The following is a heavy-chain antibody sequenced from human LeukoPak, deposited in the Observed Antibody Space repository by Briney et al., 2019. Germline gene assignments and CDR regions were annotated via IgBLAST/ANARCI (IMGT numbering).Heavy chain of an antibody. V-gene: IGHV4-61*02. Sequence: SQTLSLTCTVSGGSISSGSYYWSWIRQPAGKGLEWIGRIYTSGSTNYNPSLKSRVTISVDTSENQFSLKLSSVTAADTAVYYCARDGDYGGFDYWGQGTLVTVSS. J-gene: IGHJ4*02. CDR1: GGSISSGSYY. CDR3: ARDGDYGGFDY. D-gene: IGHD4-17*01. CDR2: IYTSGST.